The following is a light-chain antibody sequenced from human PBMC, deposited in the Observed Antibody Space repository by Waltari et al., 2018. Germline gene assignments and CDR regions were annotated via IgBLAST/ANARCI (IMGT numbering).Light chain of an antibody. V-gene: IGKV1-12*01. CDR2: AAS. CDR3: QQANSFPIT. CDR1: QGISSW. J-gene: IGKJ5*01. Sequence: DIQMTQSPSSVSASVGDRVTIPCRASQGISSWLAWYPQKPGKAPKLLIYAASSLQSGVPSRFSGSGSGTDFTLTISSLQPEDFATYYCQQANSFPITFGQGTRLEIK.